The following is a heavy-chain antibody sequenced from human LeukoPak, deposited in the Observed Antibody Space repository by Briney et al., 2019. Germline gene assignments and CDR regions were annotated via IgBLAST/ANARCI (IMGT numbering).Heavy chain of an antibody. V-gene: IGHV4-59*08. D-gene: IGHD2-21*01. CDR1: GGSIDSYY. Sequence: SETLSLTCTISGGSIDSYYWSWIRQPPGKGLEWIGYIYYSGSTNYNPSLKSRVTISVDTSKNQFSLKLSSVTAADTAVYYCARGEGLWGQGTLVTVSS. CDR2: IYYSGST. CDR3: ARGEGL. J-gene: IGHJ4*02.